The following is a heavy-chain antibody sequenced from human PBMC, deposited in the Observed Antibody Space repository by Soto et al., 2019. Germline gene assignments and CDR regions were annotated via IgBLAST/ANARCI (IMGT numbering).Heavy chain of an antibody. CDR2: ISGSGDNT. D-gene: IGHD3-3*01. V-gene: IGHV3-23*01. J-gene: IGHJ4*02. CDR1: GFTFSSYA. CDR3: AKSTFYSTYSPARF. Sequence: GGSLRLSCAASGFTFSSYAMSWVRQAPGKGLEWVSAISGSGDNTYYADSVKGRFTISRDNSKNTIYLQVSSLRAEDTAVYYCAKSTFYSTYSPARFWGQGTLVTVSS.